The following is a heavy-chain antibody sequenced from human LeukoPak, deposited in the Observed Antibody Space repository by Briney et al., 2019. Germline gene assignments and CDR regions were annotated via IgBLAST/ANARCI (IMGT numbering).Heavy chain of an antibody. V-gene: IGHV3-33*01. J-gene: IGHJ4*02. CDR1: GFPFSSYG. Sequence: GTSLRLSCAASGFPFSSYGMHWVRQAPGKGLEWVARLVYDARSDYANSVKGRFTISRDDSKNTLFLDMSNLRVEDTALYYCARDLSAAFDFWGQGVLVTVSS. D-gene: IGHD6-19*01. CDR2: LVYDARS. CDR3: ARDLSAAFDF.